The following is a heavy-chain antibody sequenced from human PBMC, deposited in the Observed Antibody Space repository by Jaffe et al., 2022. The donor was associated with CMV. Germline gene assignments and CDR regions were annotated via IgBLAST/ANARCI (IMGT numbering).Heavy chain of an antibody. CDR3: AKDLRKYGDYVSDAFDI. CDR2: ISWNSGSI. CDR1: GFTFDDYA. D-gene: IGHD4-17*01. V-gene: IGHV3-9*01. Sequence: EVQLVESGGGLVQPGRSLRLSCAASGFTFDDYAMHWVRQAPGKGLEWVSGISWNSGSIGYADSVKGRFTISRDNAKNSLYLQMNSLRAEDTALYYCAKDLRKYGDYVSDAFDIWGQGTMVTVSS. J-gene: IGHJ3*02.